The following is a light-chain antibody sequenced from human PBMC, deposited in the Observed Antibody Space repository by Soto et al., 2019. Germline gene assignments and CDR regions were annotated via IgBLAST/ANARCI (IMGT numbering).Light chain of an antibody. CDR1: QDIRTE. J-gene: IGKJ1*01. V-gene: IGKV1-6*01. CDR2: ASS. Sequence: AIKMTQSPSSLSASVGDRVTITCRASQDIRTELGWYQQRPGEAPKLLIYASSNLQSGVPSRFSGSGSGTDFTLTINSLQPEDFATYYCLQDFKYPRTFGQGTKVEIK. CDR3: LQDFKYPRT.